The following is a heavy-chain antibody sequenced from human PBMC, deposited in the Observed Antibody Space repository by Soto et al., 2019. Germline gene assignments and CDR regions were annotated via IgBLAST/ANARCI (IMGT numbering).Heavy chain of an antibody. CDR1: GFTFSSYS. J-gene: IGHJ4*02. Sequence: GGSLRLSCAASGFTFSSYSMNWVRQAPGKGLEWVSYISSSRSYTNYADSVKGRFTISRDNAKNSLYLQMNSLRAEDTAVYYCARVAPPQDYWGQGTLVTVS. CDR3: ARVAPPQDY. V-gene: IGHV3-21*05. CDR2: ISSSRSYT.